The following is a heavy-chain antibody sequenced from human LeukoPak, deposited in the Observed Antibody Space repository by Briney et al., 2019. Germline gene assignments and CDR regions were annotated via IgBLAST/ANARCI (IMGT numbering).Heavy chain of an antibody. J-gene: IGHJ3*02. Sequence: GGSLRLSCAASGFTFSSYSMNWVRQAPGKGLEWVSYISSSSSTIYYADSVKGRFTISRDNAKNSLYLQMNSLRAEDTAVYYCARDYYDSSGYYLDIWGQGTMVTVSS. CDR2: ISSSSSTI. CDR3: ARDYYDSSGYYLDI. V-gene: IGHV3-48*04. CDR1: GFTFSSYS. D-gene: IGHD3-22*01.